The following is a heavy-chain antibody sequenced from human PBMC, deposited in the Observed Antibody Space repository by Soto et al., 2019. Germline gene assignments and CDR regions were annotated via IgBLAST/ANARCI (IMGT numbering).Heavy chain of an antibody. CDR2: INPNGDST. CDR1: GYTFISYY. CDR3: TRDLGVPADY. Sequence: GASVKVSCKASGYTFISYYIHWVRQAPGQGLEWMGLINPNGDSTTYAQKFQGRVTMTSDTSTSTLYMELSSLTSEDTAVYYCTRDLGVPADYWGQGTLVTVS. V-gene: IGHV1-46*03. J-gene: IGHJ4*02. D-gene: IGHD2-2*01.